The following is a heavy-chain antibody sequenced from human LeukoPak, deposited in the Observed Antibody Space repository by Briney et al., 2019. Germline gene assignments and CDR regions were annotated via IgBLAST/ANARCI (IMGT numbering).Heavy chain of an antibody. CDR1: GGTFSSYA. Sequence: SVKVSCKASGGTFSSYAISWVRQAPGQGLEWMGRIIPILGIANYAQKFQGRVTITADKSTSTAYMELSSLRSEDTAVYYCARFFHYYDSSGYYFDYWGQGTLVTVSS. CDR3: ARFFHYYDSSGYYFDY. V-gene: IGHV1-69*04. J-gene: IGHJ4*02. CDR2: IIPILGIA. D-gene: IGHD3-22*01.